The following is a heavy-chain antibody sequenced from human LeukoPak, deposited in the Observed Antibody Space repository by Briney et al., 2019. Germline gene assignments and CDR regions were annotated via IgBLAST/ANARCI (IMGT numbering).Heavy chain of an antibody. CDR1: GFTFSSFD. CDR3: ARDPKTYYYDSSGRSRGVFDY. J-gene: IGHJ4*02. V-gene: IGHV3-21*01. CDR2: ISTSSSYI. Sequence: GGSLRLSCAASGFTFSSFDMNWVRQAPGKGLEWVSSISTSSSYIYYADSVKGRFTISRDNAKNSLYLQMNSLRAEDTAVYYCARDPKTYYYDSSGRSRGVFDYWGQGTLVTVSS. D-gene: IGHD3-22*01.